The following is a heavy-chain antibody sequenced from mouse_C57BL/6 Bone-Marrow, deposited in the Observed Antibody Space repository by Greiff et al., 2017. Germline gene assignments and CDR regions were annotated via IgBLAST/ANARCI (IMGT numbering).Heavy chain of an antibody. CDR2: ISDGGSYT. V-gene: IGHV5-4*03. D-gene: IGHD4-1*01. J-gene: IGHJ4*01. CDR3: ARGTGPY. CDR1: GFTFSSYA. Sequence: EVKLEESGGGLVKPGGSLKLSCAASGFTFSSYAMSWVRQTPEKRLEWVATISDGGSYTYYPDNVKGRFPISRDNAKNNLYLQMSHLKSEDTAMYYCARGTGPYWGQGTSVTVSS.